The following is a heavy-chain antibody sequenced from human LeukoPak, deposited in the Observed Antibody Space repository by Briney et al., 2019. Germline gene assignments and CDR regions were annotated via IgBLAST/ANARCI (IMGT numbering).Heavy chain of an antibody. V-gene: IGHV4-31*03. CDR3: ARKQQLVPFWFDP. CDR2: IYYSGST. CDR1: GGSISSGGYY. J-gene: IGHJ5*02. Sequence: SQTPSLTCTVSGGSISSGGYYWSWIRQHPGKGLEWIGYIYYSGSTYYNPSLKSRVTISVDTSKNQFSLKLSSVTAADTAVYYCARKQQLVPFWFDPWGQGTLVTVSS. D-gene: IGHD6-13*01.